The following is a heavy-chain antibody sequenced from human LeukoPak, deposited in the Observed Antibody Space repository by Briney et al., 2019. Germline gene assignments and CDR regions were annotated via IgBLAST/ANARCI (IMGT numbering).Heavy chain of an antibody. V-gene: IGHV4-34*01. D-gene: IGHD2-2*01. CDR3: ARRCSSTSCYDTRAFDY. J-gene: IGHJ4*02. CDR2: INHSGST. CDR1: GGSFSGYY. Sequence: SETLSLTCAVYGGSFSGYYWSWIRQPPGKGLEWIGEINHSGSTNYNPSLKSRVTISVDTSKNQLSLKLSSVTAADTAVYYCARRCSSTSCYDTRAFDYWGQGTLVTVSS.